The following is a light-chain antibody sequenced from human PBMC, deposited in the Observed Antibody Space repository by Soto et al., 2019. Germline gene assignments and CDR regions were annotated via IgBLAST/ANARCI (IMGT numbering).Light chain of an antibody. V-gene: IGLV2-14*01. CDR1: SSDVGRYNY. CDR3: SSYTGSSTS. Sequence: QSALTQPASVSGSPGQSITISCTGTSSDVGRYNYVSWYQQHPGKAPKLIIYDVSYRPSGVSDPFSGSKSGNTASLTISGLQAEDEADYYCSSYTGSSTSFGGGTKVTVL. CDR2: DVS. J-gene: IGLJ3*02.